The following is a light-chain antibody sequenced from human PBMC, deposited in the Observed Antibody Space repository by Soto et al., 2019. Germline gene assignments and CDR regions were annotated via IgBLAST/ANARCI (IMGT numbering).Light chain of an antibody. V-gene: IGKV3-20*01. CDR1: QSGRDMY. CDR3: QQYGSSGT. Sequence: EIVLPQSPGTLSLSPGARAPLSCRASQSGRDMYLAWYQQKPGQPPRLLIYGASNRATGIPDRFSGSGSGTDFTLTISRLEPEDFAVYYCQQYGSSGTVGQGTKVDIK. CDR2: GAS. J-gene: IGKJ1*01.